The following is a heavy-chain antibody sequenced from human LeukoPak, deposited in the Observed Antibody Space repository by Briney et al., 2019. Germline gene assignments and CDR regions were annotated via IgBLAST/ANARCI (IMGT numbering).Heavy chain of an antibody. CDR1: GYTFTGYY. CDR3: ARVMKATVRTSNFDY. Sequence: ASVKVSCKASGYTFTGYYMYWVRQAPGQGLEWMGRINPNSGDTFYAQKFQGRVTMTRDTSIGTAYMELSRLRSDDTAVYYCARVMKATVRTSNFDYWGQGTLVTVSS. D-gene: IGHD4-17*01. V-gene: IGHV1-2*06. J-gene: IGHJ4*02. CDR2: INPNSGDT.